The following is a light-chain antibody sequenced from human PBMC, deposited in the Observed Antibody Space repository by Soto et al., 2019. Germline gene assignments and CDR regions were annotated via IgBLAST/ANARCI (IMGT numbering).Light chain of an antibody. Sequence: IIYTGTSSDVGGYNYVSWYQQHPGKAPKLMIYDVSNRPSGVSNRFSGSKSGNTASLTISGLQAEDEADYYCSSYTSSSSYVFGTGTKVTVL. CDR3: SSYTSSSSYV. V-gene: IGLV2-14*04. J-gene: IGLJ1*01. CDR2: DVS. CDR1: SSDVGGYNY.